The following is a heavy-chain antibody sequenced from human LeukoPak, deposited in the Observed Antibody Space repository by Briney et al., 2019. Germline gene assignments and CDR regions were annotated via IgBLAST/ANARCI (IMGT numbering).Heavy chain of an antibody. D-gene: IGHD6-13*01. CDR1: GFTFDDYA. Sequence: GGSLRLSCAASGFTFDDYAMHWVRQVPGKGLEWVSGTSWNSGTIGYADSVKGRFTISRDNAKKSLYLQMNSLRAEDTAFYYCARIAATGTQDYWGQGILVTVSS. CDR3: ARIAATGTQDY. J-gene: IGHJ4*02. CDR2: TSWNSGTI. V-gene: IGHV3-9*01.